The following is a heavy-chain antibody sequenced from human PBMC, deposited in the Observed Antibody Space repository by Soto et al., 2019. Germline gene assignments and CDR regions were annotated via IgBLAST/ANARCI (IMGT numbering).Heavy chain of an antibody. D-gene: IGHD5-18*01. Sequence: GGSLRLSXAASGFTFSSYEMNWVRQAPGKGLEWVSYISSSGSTIYYADSVKGRFTISRDNAKNSLYLQMNSLRAEDTAVYYCARSWIHSYALSMDVWGQGTTVTVSS. J-gene: IGHJ6*02. CDR1: GFTFSSYE. V-gene: IGHV3-48*03. CDR3: ARSWIHSYALSMDV. CDR2: ISSSGSTI.